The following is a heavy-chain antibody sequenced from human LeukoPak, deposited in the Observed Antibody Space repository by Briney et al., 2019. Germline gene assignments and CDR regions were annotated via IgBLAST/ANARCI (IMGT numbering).Heavy chain of an antibody. V-gene: IGHV3-74*01. CDR1: EFTFSSYW. Sequence: GGSLRLSCAASEFTFSSYWMHWVRQAPGKGLVWVSRINTDGSRINYADFVKGRFTISRDNAKNTLYLQMNSLRAEDTAVYYCARGGMLAYYMDVWGKGTTVTVSS. J-gene: IGHJ6*03. CDR2: INTDGSRI. D-gene: IGHD2-8*01. CDR3: ARGGMLAYYMDV.